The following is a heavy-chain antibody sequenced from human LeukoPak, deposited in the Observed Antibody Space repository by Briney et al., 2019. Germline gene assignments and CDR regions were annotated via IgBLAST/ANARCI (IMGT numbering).Heavy chain of an antibody. J-gene: IGHJ4*02. V-gene: IGHV1-24*01. Sequence: GASVKVSCKVSGYTLTELSMHWVRQAPGKGLEWMGGFDPEDGETIYAQKFQGRVTMTEDTSTDTAYMELSSLRSEDTAVYYCATDSSGYIPGLFDYWGQGTLVTVSS. CDR1: GYTLTELS. D-gene: IGHD3-22*01. CDR3: ATDSSGYIPGLFDY. CDR2: FDPEDGET.